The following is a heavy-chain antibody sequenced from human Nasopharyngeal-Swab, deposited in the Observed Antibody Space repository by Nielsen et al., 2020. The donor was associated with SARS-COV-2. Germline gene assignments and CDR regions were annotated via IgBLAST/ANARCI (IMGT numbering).Heavy chain of an antibody. V-gene: IGHV3-23*01. CDR2: ISGTDEIT. Sequence: WIRQPPGKGLEWVSTISGTDEITYYADSVKGRLTISRDNSKNTLFLQMNSLRAEDTAKYYCAKGYGSGSCVALDVRGQGTMVTVSS. CDR3: AKGYGSGSCVALDV. J-gene: IGHJ3*01. D-gene: IGHD3-10*01.